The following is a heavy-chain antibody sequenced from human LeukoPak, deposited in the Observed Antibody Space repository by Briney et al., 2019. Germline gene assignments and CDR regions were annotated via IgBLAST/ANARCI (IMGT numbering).Heavy chain of an antibody. CDR1: GFTVSSNY. Sequence: GGSLRLSCAASGFTVSSNYMSWVRQAPGKGLEWVSVIYSGGSTYYADSVKGRFTISRDNSKNTLYLQMNSLRAEDTAVYYCAKEGSSWSFDYWGQGTLVTVSS. V-gene: IGHV3-53*05. D-gene: IGHD6-13*01. CDR3: AKEGSSWSFDY. J-gene: IGHJ4*02. CDR2: IYSGGST.